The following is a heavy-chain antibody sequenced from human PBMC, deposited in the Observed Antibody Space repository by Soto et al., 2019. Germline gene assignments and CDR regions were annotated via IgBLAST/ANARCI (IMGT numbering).Heavy chain of an antibody. CDR3: ARDCISTSCPDNYGMDV. V-gene: IGHV1-69*13. D-gene: IGHD2-2*01. CDR1: GGTFSSYA. CDR2: IIPIFGTA. Sequence: SVKVSCKASGGTFSSYAISWVRQAPGQGLEWMGGIIPIFGTANYAQKFQGRVTITADESTSTAYMELSSLRSEDTAVYYCARDCISTSCPDNYGMDVWGQGTTVTVSS. J-gene: IGHJ6*02.